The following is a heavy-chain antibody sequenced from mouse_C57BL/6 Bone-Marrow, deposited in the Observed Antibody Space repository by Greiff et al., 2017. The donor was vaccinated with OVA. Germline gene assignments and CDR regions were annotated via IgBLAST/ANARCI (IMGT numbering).Heavy chain of an antibody. D-gene: IGHD2-1*01. V-gene: IGHV1-4*01. Sequence: QVQLQQSGAELARPGASVKMSCKASGYTFTSYTMHWVKQRPGQGLEWIGYLNPSSGYTKYNQKFKDKATLTADKSSSTAYMQLSSLTSEDSAVYYCAREDGNWFADWGQGTLVTVSA. CDR2: LNPSSGYT. CDR3: AREDGNWFAD. J-gene: IGHJ3*01. CDR1: GYTFTSYT.